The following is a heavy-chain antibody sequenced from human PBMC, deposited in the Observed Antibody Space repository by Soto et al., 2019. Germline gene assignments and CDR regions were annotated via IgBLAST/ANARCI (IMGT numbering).Heavy chain of an antibody. CDR3: ATARRKGVYYYYYGMDV. J-gene: IGHJ6*02. V-gene: IGHV4-34*01. CDR2: INHSGST. D-gene: IGHD3-16*01. Sequence: PSETLSLTCAVYGGSFSGYYWSWIRQPPGKGLEWIGEINHSGSTNYNPSLKSRVTISVDTSKNQFSLKLSSVTAADTAVYYCATARRKGVYYYYYGMDVWGQGTKVTVYS. CDR1: GGSFSGYY.